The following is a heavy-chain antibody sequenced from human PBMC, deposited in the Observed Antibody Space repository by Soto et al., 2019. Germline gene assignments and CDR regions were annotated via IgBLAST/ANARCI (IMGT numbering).Heavy chain of an antibody. CDR3: VTLVGALVRPL. J-gene: IGHJ4*02. CDR1: GFTFSSYV. V-gene: IGHV3-64*05. CDR2: ITSTGGRT. D-gene: IGHD1-26*01. Sequence: HPGGSLRLSCSASGFTFSSYVMYWVRQAPGKGLEYVSAITSTGGRTYYADSVKGRFTISRDNSKNTLYVQMSSLGPEDTAVYYCVTLVGALVRPLWGQGSLVTVSS.